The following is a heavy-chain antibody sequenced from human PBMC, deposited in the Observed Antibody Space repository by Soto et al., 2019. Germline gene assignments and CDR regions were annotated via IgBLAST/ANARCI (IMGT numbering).Heavy chain of an antibody. J-gene: IGHJ3*01. D-gene: IGHD6-13*01. CDR2: INHRGTT. CDR1: GGSFSGYY. Sequence: QVQLQQWGSGFLKPSETLSLTCAVYGGSFSGYYWTWIRQPPGKRLEWIGEINHRGTTNYSPSLKSRVAPSVDTSKNQFSLKLPSVPAAEMAVYYCGRGARNSSSWELDFWGQGNLVTVSS. CDR3: GRGARNSSSWELDF. V-gene: IGHV4-34*02.